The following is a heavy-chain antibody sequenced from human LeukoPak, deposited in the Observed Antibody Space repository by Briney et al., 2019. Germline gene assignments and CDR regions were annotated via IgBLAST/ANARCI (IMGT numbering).Heavy chain of an antibody. J-gene: IGHJ4*02. Sequence: ASVNVSCKASGYTFTAYYMHWVRQAPGQGLEWMGWFNPNNGGTDYAQKFQGRVTMTLDTSISTAYMELNRLRSDDTAVYYCARVLITGTTELFDYWGQGTLVTVSS. V-gene: IGHV1-2*02. CDR1: GYTFTAYY. CDR2: FNPNNGGT. CDR3: ARVLITGTTELFDY. D-gene: IGHD1-7*01.